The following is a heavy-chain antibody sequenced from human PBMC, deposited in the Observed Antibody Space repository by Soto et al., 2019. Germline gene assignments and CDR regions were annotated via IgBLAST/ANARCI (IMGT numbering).Heavy chain of an antibody. D-gene: IGHD2-2*02. CDR1: GGSISSGGYS. CDR2: IYHSGST. CDR3: ARAATAYIHP. V-gene: IGHV4-30-2*01. Sequence: TLSLTCAVSGGSISSGGYSWSWIRQPPGKGLEWIGYIYHSGSTYYNPSLKSRVTISVDRSKNQFSLKLSSVTAADTAVYYCARAATAYIHPWGQGTLVTVSS. J-gene: IGHJ1*01.